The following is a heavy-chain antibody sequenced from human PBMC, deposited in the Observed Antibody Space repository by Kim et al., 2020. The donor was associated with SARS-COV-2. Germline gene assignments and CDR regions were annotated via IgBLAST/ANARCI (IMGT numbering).Heavy chain of an antibody. Sequence: SETLSLTCAVYGGSFSGYYWSWIRQPPGKGLEWIGEINHSGSTNYNPSLKSRVTISVDTSKNQFSLKLSSVTAADTAVYYCVRTPWRCAFDIWGQGTMVTVSS. J-gene: IGHJ3*02. CDR2: INHSGST. V-gene: IGHV4-34*01. CDR3: VRTPWRCAFDI. CDR1: GGSFSGYY.